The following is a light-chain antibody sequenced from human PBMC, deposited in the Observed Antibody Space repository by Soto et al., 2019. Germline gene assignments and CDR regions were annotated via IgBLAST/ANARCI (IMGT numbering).Light chain of an antibody. CDR3: QQSLSTPPIT. Sequence: DIQMTQSPSSLSASVGDRVTITCRAGQTIFTYLNWYQQKPGKAPQLLIYGATTLQSGVPSRFSGSGSGTDFTLTISNLQPEDFATYCCQQSLSTPPITFGQGTRLEIK. V-gene: IGKV1-39*01. CDR1: QTIFTY. J-gene: IGKJ5*01. CDR2: GAT.